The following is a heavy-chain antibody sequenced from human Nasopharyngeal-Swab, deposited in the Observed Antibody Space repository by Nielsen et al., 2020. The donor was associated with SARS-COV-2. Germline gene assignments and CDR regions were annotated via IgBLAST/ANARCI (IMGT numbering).Heavy chain of an antibody. V-gene: IGHV1-69*04. CDR2: TIPILGLA. Sequence: SVKVSCKASGGTFSNYAISWVRQAPGQGLEWMGRTIPILGLANYAQKFLGRVTITADKSTNTAYTELSSLRSEDTAVYYCARDTPEDTTLVTAYYYYMDVWGKGTTVTVSS. CDR1: GGTFSNYA. J-gene: IGHJ6*03. CDR3: ARDTPEDTTLVTAYYYYMDV. D-gene: IGHD5-18*01.